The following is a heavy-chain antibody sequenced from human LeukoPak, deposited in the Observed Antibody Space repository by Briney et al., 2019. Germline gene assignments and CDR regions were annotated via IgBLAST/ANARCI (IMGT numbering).Heavy chain of an antibody. CDR2: INAGNGNT. CDR3: AREGSSSGFFDY. J-gene: IGHJ4*02. D-gene: IGHD6-6*01. CDR1: GYTFTSYA. V-gene: IGHV1-3*01. Sequence: ASVKVSCKASGYTFTSYAMHWVRQAPGQRLEWKGWINAGNGNTKYSQKFQGRVTITRDTSASTAYMELSSLRSEDTAVYYCAREGSSSGFFDYWGQGTLVTVSS.